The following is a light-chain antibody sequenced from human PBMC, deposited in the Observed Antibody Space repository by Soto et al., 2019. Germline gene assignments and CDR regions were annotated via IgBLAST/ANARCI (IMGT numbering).Light chain of an antibody. Sequence: QSVLTQPPSASGTPGQRVTISCSGSSSNIGSHTVNWYQQLPGTAPKLLLYTDNQRPSGVPDRFSGSKSGTSASLAISGLQSEDEADYSCAAWDDRLKGPVFGGGTKLTVL. CDR2: TDN. J-gene: IGLJ2*01. CDR1: SSNIGSHT. V-gene: IGLV1-44*01. CDR3: AAWDDRLKGPV.